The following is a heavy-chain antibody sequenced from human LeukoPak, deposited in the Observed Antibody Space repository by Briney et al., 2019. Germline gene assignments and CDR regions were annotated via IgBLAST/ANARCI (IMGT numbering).Heavy chain of an antibody. CDR1: GFTFDDYG. V-gene: IGHV3-20*04. J-gene: IGHJ4*02. CDR3: ASTRGYCSGGSCYSDPFDY. CDR2: INWNGGST. D-gene: IGHD2-15*01. Sequence: GGSLRLSCAASGFTFDDYGMSWVRQAPGKGLEWVSGINWNGGSTGYADSVKGRFTISRDNAKNSLYLQMNSLRAEDTALYYCASTRGYCSGGSCYSDPFDYWGQGALVTVSS.